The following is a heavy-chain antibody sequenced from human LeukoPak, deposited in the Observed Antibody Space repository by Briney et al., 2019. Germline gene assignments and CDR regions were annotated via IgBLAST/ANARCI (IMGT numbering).Heavy chain of an antibody. CDR1: GGPISSGGYS. CDR2: IYHSGST. Sequence: PSQTLSLTCAVSGGPISSGGYSWSWIRQPPGKGLEWIGYIYHSGSTYYNPSLKSRVTISVDRSKNQFSLKLSSVTAADTAVYYCARGYFGLFDYWVQGTLVTVSS. CDR3: ARGYFGLFDY. D-gene: IGHD3-9*01. V-gene: IGHV4-30-2*01. J-gene: IGHJ4*02.